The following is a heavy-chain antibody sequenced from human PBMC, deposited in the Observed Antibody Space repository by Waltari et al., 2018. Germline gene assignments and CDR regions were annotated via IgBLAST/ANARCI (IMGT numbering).Heavy chain of an antibody. CDR3: AGIRRGFWFFDL. CDR2: VSGDSGYI. J-gene: IGHJ2*01. Sequence: EVQLVESGGGLVQPGGPLRLPCSASGMPFITYSMHWVRQARGKGLEWISYVSGDSGYIYYADSVRGRFTIARDNAQNSMYLQMNNLRADDTAVYYCAGIRRGFWFFDLWGRGTLVTVSS. V-gene: IGHV3-48*04. D-gene: IGHD3-10*01. CDR1: GMPFITYS.